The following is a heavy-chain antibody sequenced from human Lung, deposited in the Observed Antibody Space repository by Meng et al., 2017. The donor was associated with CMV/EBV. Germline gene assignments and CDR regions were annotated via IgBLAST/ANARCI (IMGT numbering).Heavy chain of an antibody. D-gene: IGHD6-6*01. CDR2: IKSKTDGGTT. CDR1: GFTFSNAW. V-gene: IGHV3-15*01. Sequence: SCAASGFTFSNAWMSWVRQAPGKGLEWVGRIKSKTDGGTTDYAAHVKGRFTISRDDSKNTLYLQMNSLKTEDTAVYYCTTLAARSEDYWGQGTLVTVSS. CDR3: TTLAARSEDY. J-gene: IGHJ4*02.